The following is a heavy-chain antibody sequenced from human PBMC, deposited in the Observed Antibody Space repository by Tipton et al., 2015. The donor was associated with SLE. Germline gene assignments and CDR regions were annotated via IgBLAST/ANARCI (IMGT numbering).Heavy chain of an antibody. CDR1: GGSISSGSYY. J-gene: IGHJ4*02. CDR2: IYYSGST. Sequence: TLSLTCTVSGGSISSGSYYWSWIRQPAGKGLEWIGSIYYSGSTYYNPSLKSRVTISVDTSKNQFSLKLSSVTAADTAVYYCARRRIVGATDFDYWGQGTLVTVSS. CDR3: ARRRIVGATDFDY. D-gene: IGHD1-26*01. V-gene: IGHV4-39*01.